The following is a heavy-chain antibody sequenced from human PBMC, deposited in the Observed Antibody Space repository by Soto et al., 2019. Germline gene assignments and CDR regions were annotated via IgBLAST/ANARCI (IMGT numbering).Heavy chain of an antibody. V-gene: IGHV4-4*02. D-gene: IGHD2-8*01. J-gene: IGHJ4*02. CDR1: LVSISSGNW. CDR2: ISHSGTT. CDR3: ATKIVPTPGNY. Sequence: QVQLQESGPGLVEPSGTLSLTCAVSLVSISSGNWWSWVRQPPGRGLEYIGEISHSGTTNYNPSLESRLTISLDASKNQFSLKLTSVTAADTAVYYCATKIVPTPGNYWGQGTLVIVSS.